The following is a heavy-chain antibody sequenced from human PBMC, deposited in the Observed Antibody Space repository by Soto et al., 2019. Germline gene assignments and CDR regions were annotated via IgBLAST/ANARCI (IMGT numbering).Heavy chain of an antibody. CDR2: ISSSSSYI. CDR3: ARGPHYYDSSGSISP. V-gene: IGHV3-21*01. D-gene: IGHD3-22*01. J-gene: IGHJ5*02. Sequence: GGSLRLSCAASGFTFSSYSMNWVRQAPGKGVEWVSSISSSSSYIYYADSVKGRFTISRDNAKNSLYLQMNSLRAEDTAVYYCARGPHYYDSSGSISPWGQGTLVTVSS. CDR1: GFTFSSYS.